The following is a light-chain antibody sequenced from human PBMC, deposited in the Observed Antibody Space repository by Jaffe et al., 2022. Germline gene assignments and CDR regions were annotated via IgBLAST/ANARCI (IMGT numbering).Light chain of an antibody. CDR2: KVS. J-gene: IGKJ1*01. V-gene: IGKV2-30*02. Sequence: DVVMTQSPLSLPVTLGQPASISCRSSQSLVHSDGNIYLNWFQQRPGQSPRRLIYKVSNRDSGVPDRFSGSGSGTDFTLKISRVEAEDVGVYYCMQGTHWPRTFGQGTKVEIK. CDR1: QSLVHSDGNIY. CDR3: MQGTHWPRT.